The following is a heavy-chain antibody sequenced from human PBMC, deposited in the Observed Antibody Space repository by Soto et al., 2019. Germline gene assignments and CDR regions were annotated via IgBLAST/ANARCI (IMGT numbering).Heavy chain of an antibody. Sequence: SETLSLTCTVSGGSISSYYWSWIRQPPGKGLEWIGYIYYSGSTNYNPSLKSRVTISVDTSKNQFSLKLSSVTAADTAVYYCARAYDILTGYYFDYWGQGTLVTVSS. CDR3: ARAYDILTGYYFDY. J-gene: IGHJ4*02. CDR1: GGSISSYY. CDR2: IYYSGST. D-gene: IGHD3-9*01. V-gene: IGHV4-59*08.